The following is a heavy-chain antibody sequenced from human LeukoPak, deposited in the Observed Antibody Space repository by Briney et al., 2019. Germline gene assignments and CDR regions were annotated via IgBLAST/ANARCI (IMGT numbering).Heavy chain of an antibody. CDR2: IYYSGST. CDR3: ARRYYSSGWYFDY. Sequence: SETLSLTCTVSGGSISSYYWSWIRQPPGKGLEWIGYIYYSGSTNYNPSLKSRVTISVDTSKNQFSLKLSSVTAADTAVYYCARRYYSSGWYFDYRGQGTLVTVSS. J-gene: IGHJ4*02. V-gene: IGHV4-59*08. D-gene: IGHD6-19*01. CDR1: GGSISSYY.